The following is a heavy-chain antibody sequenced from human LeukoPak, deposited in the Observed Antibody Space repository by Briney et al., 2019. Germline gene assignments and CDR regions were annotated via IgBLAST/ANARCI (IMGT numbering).Heavy chain of an antibody. Sequence: GGSLRLSCAASGFTFSSYSMNWVRQAPGKGLEWVSSISSSSSYIYYADSVKGRFTISRDNAKNSLYLQMNSLRAEDTAVYYCARGLRYIVVVVAATYPPAFDYWGQGTLVTVSS. CDR3: ARGLRYIVVVVAATYPPAFDY. CDR1: GFTFSSYS. J-gene: IGHJ4*02. CDR2: ISSSSSYI. D-gene: IGHD2-15*01. V-gene: IGHV3-21*01.